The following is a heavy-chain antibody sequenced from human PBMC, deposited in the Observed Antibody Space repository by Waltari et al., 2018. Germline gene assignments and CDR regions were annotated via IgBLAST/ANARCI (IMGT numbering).Heavy chain of an antibody. J-gene: IGHJ4*02. CDR2: IYHGGCT. D-gene: IGHD4-17*01. Sequence: QVQLQESGPGLVKPSETLSLTCAVSGYSISSGYYWGWFRQPPGTGLEWIGSIYHGGCTYYNPSLKSRVTMSVDTSKNQCSLKLSSVTAADTAVYYCAREDDYGDYPYYFDYWGQGTLVTVSS. CDR1: GYSISSGYY. V-gene: IGHV4-38-2*02. CDR3: AREDDYGDYPYYFDY.